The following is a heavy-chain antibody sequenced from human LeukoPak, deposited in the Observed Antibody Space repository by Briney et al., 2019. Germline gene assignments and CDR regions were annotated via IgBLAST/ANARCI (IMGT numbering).Heavy chain of an antibody. CDR1: GFSFSSKF. V-gene: IGHV3-69-1*01. Sequence: SGGSLRLSCATSGFSFSSKFLNWVRQAPGKGLQYVSSIDTGGYTYYADSVKGRFTISRDNAKNSLYLQMNSLRAEDTAVYYCARDRAGFGELSSDWGQGTLVTVSS. CDR2: IDTGGYT. J-gene: IGHJ4*02. D-gene: IGHD3-10*01. CDR3: ARDRAGFGELSSD.